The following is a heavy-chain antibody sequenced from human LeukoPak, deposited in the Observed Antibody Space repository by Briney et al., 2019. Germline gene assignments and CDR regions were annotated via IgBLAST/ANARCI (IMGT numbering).Heavy chain of an antibody. D-gene: IGHD3-22*01. Sequence: PGGSLRLSCAASGFTFSTYGMSWVRQAPGKGLEWVSAISGSGGSTYYADSVKGRFTISRDNAKNSLYLQMNSLRAEDTAVYYCAREHSSGYRFDIWGQGTMVTVSS. V-gene: IGHV3-23*01. CDR3: AREHSSGYRFDI. CDR2: ISGSGGST. J-gene: IGHJ3*02. CDR1: GFTFSTYG.